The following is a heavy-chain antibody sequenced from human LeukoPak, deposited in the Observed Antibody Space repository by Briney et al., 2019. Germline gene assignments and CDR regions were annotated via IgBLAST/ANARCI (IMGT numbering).Heavy chain of an antibody. D-gene: IGHD6-19*01. J-gene: IGHJ5*02. CDR2: IAYDESSK. Sequence: GGSLRLSCAASGFTFTNSGMHWVRQAPGKGLEWVAVIAYDESSKFYADSVKGRFTISRDNSQNTLYLQMNSLRVDDTAVCYCAKGGSGWSNWFDPWGQGTLVTVSS. V-gene: IGHV3-30*18. CDR3: AKGGSGWSNWFDP. CDR1: GFTFTNSG.